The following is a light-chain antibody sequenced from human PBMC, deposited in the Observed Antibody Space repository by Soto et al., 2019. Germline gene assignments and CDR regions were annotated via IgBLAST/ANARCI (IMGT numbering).Light chain of an antibody. Sequence: DSQMTQSPSTLSAYIGDRVTITCRASQSISSWLAWYQQKPGKAPKLLIYKASSLESGVPSRFSGSGSGTEFTLTIISLQPDDFATYYCQQYNSYPLTFGGGTKVDIK. CDR2: KAS. V-gene: IGKV1-5*03. CDR3: QQYNSYPLT. J-gene: IGKJ4*01. CDR1: QSISSW.